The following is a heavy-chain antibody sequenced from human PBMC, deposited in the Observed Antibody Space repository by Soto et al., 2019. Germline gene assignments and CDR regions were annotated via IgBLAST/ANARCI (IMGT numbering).Heavy chain of an antibody. CDR1: GFTFSSYN. J-gene: IGHJ6*03. CDR2: ISLSSSTI. V-gene: IGHV3-48*01. Sequence: EVQLVESGGGLVQPGGSLRLSCAASGFTFSSYNMNWVRQAPGKGLEWISDISLSSSTIFYPDSVKGRFTISRDNAKNSLYLQMNSLRAEDTAVYYCARDSRNYYYYMDVWGKGTTVTVSS. CDR3: ARDSRNYYYYMDV.